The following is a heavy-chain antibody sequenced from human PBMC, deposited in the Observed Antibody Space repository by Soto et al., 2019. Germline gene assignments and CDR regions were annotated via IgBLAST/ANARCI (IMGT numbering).Heavy chain of an antibody. J-gene: IGHJ4*02. Sequence: QITLKESGPTLVKPTQPLTLTCTFSGFSLSTSGVGVGWIRQPPGKALEWLALIYWDDDKRYSPSLKSRLTITTDTSKNQVVLTMTNMDPVDTATYYCAHRLATVTTFDYWGQGTLVTVSS. CDR2: IYWDDDK. CDR1: GFSLSTSGVG. D-gene: IGHD4-17*01. V-gene: IGHV2-5*02. CDR3: AHRLATVTTFDY.